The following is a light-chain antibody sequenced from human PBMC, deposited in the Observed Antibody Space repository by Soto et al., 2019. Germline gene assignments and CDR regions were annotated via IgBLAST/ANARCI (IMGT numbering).Light chain of an antibody. CDR3: QQYFDTPPVT. V-gene: IGKV4-1*01. J-gene: IGKJ3*01. Sequence: IVMTQSPDSLAVSLGERATVHCTSSQSIFYRSNNKSYLAWYQVKPGQPPKLLISWASVRQSGVPDRFSGSGSGTDFTLTISSLQAEDVAVYYCQQYFDTPPVTFGPGTKLEVK. CDR2: WAS. CDR1: QSIFYRSNNKSY.